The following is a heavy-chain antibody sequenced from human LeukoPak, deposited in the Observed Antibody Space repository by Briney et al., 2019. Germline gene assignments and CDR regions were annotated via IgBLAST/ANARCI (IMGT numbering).Heavy chain of an antibody. CDR1: GFTFSSYS. D-gene: IGHD5-12*01. CDR3: ARDSVVAVVFDY. Sequence: GGSLRLSCAASGFTFSSYSINWVRQAPGKGLEWVSSISSSSSYIYYADSVKGRFTISRDNAKNSLYLQMNSLRAEDTAVYYCARDSVVAVVFDYWGQRTLVTVSS. V-gene: IGHV3-21*01. J-gene: IGHJ4*02. CDR2: ISSSSSYI.